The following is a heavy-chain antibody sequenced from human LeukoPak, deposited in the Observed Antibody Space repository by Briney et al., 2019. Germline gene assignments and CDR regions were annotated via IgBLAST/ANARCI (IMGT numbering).Heavy chain of an antibody. D-gene: IGHD4-17*01. CDR3: ARSWPYGDYGFKARWFDP. J-gene: IGHJ5*02. Sequence: GASVKVSCKASGYTFTGYYMHWVRQAPGQGLEWMGWINPNSGGTNYAQKFQGRVTMTRDTSISTAYMELSRLRSDDTAVYYCARSWPYGDYGFKARWFDPWGQGTLVTVSS. CDR1: GYTFTGYY. CDR2: INPNSGGT. V-gene: IGHV1-2*02.